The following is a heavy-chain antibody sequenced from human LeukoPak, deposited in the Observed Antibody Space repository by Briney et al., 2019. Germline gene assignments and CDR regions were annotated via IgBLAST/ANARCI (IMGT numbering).Heavy chain of an antibody. V-gene: IGHV7-4-1*02. CDR2: INTNTGNP. CDR3: ARDFLSTAGWWFDP. Sequence: ASVKVSCKASGYTFTNYAMNWVRQAPGQGLEWMGWINTNTGNPTYAPGFTGRFVFSLDTSVSTAYLQISSLKAEDTAVYYCARDFLSTAGWWFDPWGQGTLVTVSS. D-gene: IGHD1-14*01. CDR1: GYTFTNYA. J-gene: IGHJ5*02.